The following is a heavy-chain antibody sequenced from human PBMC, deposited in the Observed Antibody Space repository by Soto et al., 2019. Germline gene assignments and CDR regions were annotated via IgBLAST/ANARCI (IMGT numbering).Heavy chain of an antibody. V-gene: IGHV3-23*01. D-gene: IGHD2-8*01. CDR1: GLTFSDYY. J-gene: IGHJ4*02. CDR3: AKLRDFVVLPAGILDY. Sequence: TGGSLRLSCAASGLTFSDYYMSWIRQAPGKGLEWVSYITGGGDTTYYTPSVKGRFTIARDDFRNTLYLQMNSLRTEDTAIYYCAKLRDFVVLPAGILDYWGPGTLVTVSS. CDR2: ITGGGDTT.